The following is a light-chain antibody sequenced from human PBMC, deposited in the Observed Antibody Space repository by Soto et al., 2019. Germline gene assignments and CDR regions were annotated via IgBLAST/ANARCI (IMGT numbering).Light chain of an antibody. J-gene: IGKJ1*01. CDR2: STS. CDR3: QHFGRSGT. CDR1: QSVDRSD. Sequence: VLTQSPGTLSLSPGERATLSCRASQSVDRSDIAWYQQKPGQAPRLLIYSTSIRAAGIPDRFSVSGSGTDFSLTISRLEPEDFAVYYCQHFGRSGTFGKGTKVDIK. V-gene: IGKV3-20*01.